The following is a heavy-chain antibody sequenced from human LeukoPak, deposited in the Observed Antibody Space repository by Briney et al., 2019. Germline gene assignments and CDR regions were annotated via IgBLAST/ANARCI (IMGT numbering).Heavy chain of an antibody. Sequence: GGSLRLSCAASGFTFSSYAMSWVRQAPGKGLEWVSAISGSGGSTYYADSVKGRFTISIDNSKNTLYLQMNSLRAEDTAVYYCAQNSAAAGTDYWGQGTLVTVSS. D-gene: IGHD6-19*01. CDR2: ISGSGGST. CDR3: AQNSAAAGTDY. V-gene: IGHV3-23*01. CDR1: GFTFSSYA. J-gene: IGHJ4*02.